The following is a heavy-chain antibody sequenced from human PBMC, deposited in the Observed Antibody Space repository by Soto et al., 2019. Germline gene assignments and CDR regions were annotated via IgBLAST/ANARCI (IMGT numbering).Heavy chain of an antibody. CDR2: IKQDGSEK. J-gene: IGHJ4*02. Sequence: GGSLRLSCAASGFTFSSYWMSWVRQAPGKGLEWVANIKQDGSEKYYVDSVKGRFTISRDNAKNSLYLQMNSLRAEDTAVYYCARVRFEYSSSLHYFDYWGQGTLVTVSS. CDR3: ARVRFEYSSSLHYFDY. V-gene: IGHV3-7*01. D-gene: IGHD6-6*01. CDR1: GFTFSSYW.